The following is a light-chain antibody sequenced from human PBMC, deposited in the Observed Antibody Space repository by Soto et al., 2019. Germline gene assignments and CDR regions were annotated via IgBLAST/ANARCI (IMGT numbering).Light chain of an antibody. CDR2: GAS. CDR3: QQYNKSPQT. J-gene: IGKJ1*01. CDR1: QSVSSY. V-gene: IGKV3D-15*01. Sequence: EIVLAQSPATLSLSPGERSTLSCRASQSVSSYLAWYQQKPGQAPRLLIYGASTRDTGIPDRFSGSGSGTEFTLTISRLQSEDLAVYHCQQYNKSPQTFGQGTKVDIK.